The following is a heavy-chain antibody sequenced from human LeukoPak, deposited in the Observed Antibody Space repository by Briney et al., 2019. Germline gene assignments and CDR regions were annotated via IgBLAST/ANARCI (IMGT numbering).Heavy chain of an antibody. J-gene: IGHJ4*02. CDR2: ISGSGGST. Sequence: GGSLRLSCAASGFTFSSYAMSWVRQAPGKGLEWVSAISGSGGSTYYADSVTGRFTISRDNSKNTLYLQLNSLRAEDTAVYYCAKKYCSTTTCHNDYWGQGTLVTVSS. CDR3: AKKYCSTTTCHNDY. D-gene: IGHD2-2*01. CDR1: GFTFSSYA. V-gene: IGHV3-23*01.